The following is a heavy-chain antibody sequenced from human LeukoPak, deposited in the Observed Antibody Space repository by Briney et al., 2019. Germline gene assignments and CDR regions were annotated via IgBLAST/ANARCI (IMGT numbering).Heavy chain of an antibody. CDR1: GYTFTSYA. J-gene: IGHJ4*02. CDR3: ARGWYYYDSSGLRVYYFDY. V-gene: IGHV7-4-1*02. CDR2: INTNTGNP. Sequence: ASVKVSCKASGYTFTSYAMNWVRQAPGQGLEWMGWINTNTGNPTYAQGFTGRFVFSLDTSVSTTYLQISSLKAEDTAVYYCARGWYYYDSSGLRVYYFDYWGQGTLVTVSS. D-gene: IGHD3-22*01.